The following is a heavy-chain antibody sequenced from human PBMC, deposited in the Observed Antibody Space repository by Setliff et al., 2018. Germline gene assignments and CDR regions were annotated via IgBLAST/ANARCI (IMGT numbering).Heavy chain of an antibody. Sequence: SETLSLTCTVSGDSISSRPFYWSWIRQSAGRGLEWIGHFHTGGATDYNLSLKSRVTISLDSSKNQFSLRLSSVTAADAAVYFCARESATIGEFPLYYFDKWGQGIPVTVSS. J-gene: IGHJ4*02. CDR1: GDSISSRPFY. D-gene: IGHD3-10*01. CDR3: ARESATIGEFPLYYFDK. CDR2: FHTGGAT. V-gene: IGHV4-61*09.